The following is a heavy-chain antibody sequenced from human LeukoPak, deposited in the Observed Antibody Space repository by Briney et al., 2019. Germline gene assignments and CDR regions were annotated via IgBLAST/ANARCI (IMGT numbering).Heavy chain of an antibody. Sequence: GGSLRLSCAASGFTFSSYAMSWVRQAPGKGLEWVSAINGSGGSTYYADSVKGRFTISRDNPKNTLYLQMNSLRAEDTAVYYCAKDREIGYCSGGSCLPPPYFDYWGQGTLVSVSS. D-gene: IGHD2-15*01. CDR3: AKDREIGYCSGGSCLPPPYFDY. CDR2: INGSGGST. J-gene: IGHJ4*02. V-gene: IGHV3-23*01. CDR1: GFTFSSYA.